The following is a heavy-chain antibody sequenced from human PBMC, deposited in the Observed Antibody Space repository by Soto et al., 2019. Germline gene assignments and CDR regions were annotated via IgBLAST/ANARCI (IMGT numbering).Heavy chain of an antibody. CDR3: AKERGLYCSGGSCEKYYFDY. V-gene: IGHV3-23*01. D-gene: IGHD2-15*01. CDR2: ISGSGGST. J-gene: IGHJ4*02. CDR1: GFTFSSYA. Sequence: GSLTLSCVASGFTFSSYAVSWFRQAPGKGLELVSGISGSGGSTHYADAVKGRFTISRDNSKNTVYLQMNSLRAEDTAVYYCAKERGLYCSGGSCEKYYFDYWGQGT.